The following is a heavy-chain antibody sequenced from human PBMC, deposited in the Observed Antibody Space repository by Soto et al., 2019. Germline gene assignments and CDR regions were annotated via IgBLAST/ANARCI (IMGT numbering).Heavy chain of an antibody. CDR3: ARSEYSSSEDPSYFDY. CDR2: IYYSGST. J-gene: IGHJ4*02. V-gene: IGHV4-30-4*02. CDR1: GGSISSGDYY. Sequence: PSETLSLTCTVSGGSISSGDYYWSWIRQPPGKGLEWIGYIYYSGSTYYNPSLKSRVTISVDTSKNQFSLKLSSVTAADTAVYYCARSEYSSSEDPSYFDYWGQGTLVTVSS. D-gene: IGHD6-6*01.